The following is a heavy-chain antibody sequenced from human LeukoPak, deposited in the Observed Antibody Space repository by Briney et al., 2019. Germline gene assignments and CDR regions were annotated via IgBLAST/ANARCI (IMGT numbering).Heavy chain of an antibody. Sequence: ASVKVSCKASGYTFTSYYMHWVRQAPGQGLEWMGIINPSGGSTSYAQKFQGRVTMTRDTSTSTVYMELSSLRSEDTAVYYCARDPSGGRPDNYYYYYMDVWGKGTTVTISS. CDR3: ARDPSGGRPDNYYYYYMDV. J-gene: IGHJ6*03. CDR1: GYTFTSYY. D-gene: IGHD1-14*01. V-gene: IGHV1-46*01. CDR2: INPSGGST.